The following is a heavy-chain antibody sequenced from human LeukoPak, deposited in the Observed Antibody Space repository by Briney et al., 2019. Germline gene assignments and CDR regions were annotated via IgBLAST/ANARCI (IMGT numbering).Heavy chain of an antibody. Sequence: SETLSLTCTVSGGSISSYYWSWIRQPPGKGLEWIGYIYYSGSTNYNPSLKSRVTISVDTSKNQFSLKLSSVTAADTAVYYCARVRNSSGYDYYYYMDVWGKGTTVTVSS. CDR1: GGSISSYY. CDR3: ARVRNSSGYDYYYYMDV. V-gene: IGHV4-59*01. CDR2: IYYSGST. D-gene: IGHD3-22*01. J-gene: IGHJ6*03.